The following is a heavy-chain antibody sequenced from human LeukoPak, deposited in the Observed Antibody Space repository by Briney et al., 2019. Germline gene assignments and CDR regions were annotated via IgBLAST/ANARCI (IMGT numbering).Heavy chain of an antibody. Sequence: PSETLSLTCAVYGGSFSGYYWSWIRQPPGKGLEWIGEINHSGSTNYNPSLKSRVTISVDTSKNQFSLKLSSVTAADTAAYYCARGREEYYFDYWGQGTLVTVSS. V-gene: IGHV4-34*01. J-gene: IGHJ4*02. CDR3: ARGREEYYFDY. CDR1: GGSFSGYY. CDR2: INHSGST.